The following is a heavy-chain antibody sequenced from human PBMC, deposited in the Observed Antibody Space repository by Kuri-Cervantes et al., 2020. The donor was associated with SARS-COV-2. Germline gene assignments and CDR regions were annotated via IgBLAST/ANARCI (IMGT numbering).Heavy chain of an antibody. CDR2: INPNSGGT. V-gene: IGHV1-2*06. CDR1: GYTFTGYY. CDR3: ARERLLWFGGEPRDDAFDI. D-gene: IGHD3-10*01. Sequence: ASVKVSCKASGYTFTGYYMHWVRQAPGQGLEWMGRINPNSGGTNYAQKFQGRVTITADKSTSTAYMELSSLRSEDTAVYYCARERLLWFGGEPRDDAFDIWGQGTMVTVSS. J-gene: IGHJ3*02.